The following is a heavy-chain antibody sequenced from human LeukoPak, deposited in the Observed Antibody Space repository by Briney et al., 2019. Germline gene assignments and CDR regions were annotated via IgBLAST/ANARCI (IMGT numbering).Heavy chain of an antibody. J-gene: IGHJ4*02. Sequence: PSETLSLTCAVYGGSFSGYYWSWIRQPPGKGLEWIGEINHSGSTNYNPSLKSRVTISVDTSKNQFSLNLNSVTAADTAVYYCARRPPSYSDNSGTYYLGGFDYWGQGTLVTVSS. CDR2: INHSGST. V-gene: IGHV4-34*01. CDR1: GGSFSGYY. CDR3: ARRPPSYSDNSGTYYLGGFDY. D-gene: IGHD3-10*01.